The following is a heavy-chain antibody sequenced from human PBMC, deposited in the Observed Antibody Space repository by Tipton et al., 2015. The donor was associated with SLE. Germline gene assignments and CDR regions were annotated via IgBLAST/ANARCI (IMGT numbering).Heavy chain of an antibody. V-gene: IGHV1-46*01. CDR2: INPSGGST. J-gene: IGHJ6*02. D-gene: IGHD5-24*01. CDR3: ARDISGDSYKGYYYYGMDV. CDR1: GYTFTSYY. Sequence: QLVQSGAEVKKPGASVKVSCKASGYTFTSYYMHWVRQAPGQGLEWMGIINPSGGSTSYAQKFQGRVTMTRDTSTSTVYMELSSLRSEDTAVYYCARDISGDSYKGYYYYGMDVWGQGTTVTVSS.